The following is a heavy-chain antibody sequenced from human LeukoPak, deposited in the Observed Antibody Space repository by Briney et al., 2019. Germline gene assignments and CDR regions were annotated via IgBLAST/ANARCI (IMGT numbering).Heavy chain of an antibody. CDR3: AREPFWSGYYSNLHFDY. CDR1: GFIFSSYG. Sequence: PGGSLRLSCAASGFIFSSYGMHWVRQAPGKGLEWVAFIRYDGSNKYYADSVKGRFTISRDNSKNTLYLQMNSLRAEDTAVYYCAREPFWSGYYSNLHFDYWGQGTLVTVSS. J-gene: IGHJ4*02. CDR2: IRYDGSNK. V-gene: IGHV3-30*02. D-gene: IGHD3-3*01.